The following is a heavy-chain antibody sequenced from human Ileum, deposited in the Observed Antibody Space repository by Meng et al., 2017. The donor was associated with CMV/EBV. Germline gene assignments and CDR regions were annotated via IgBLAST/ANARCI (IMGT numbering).Heavy chain of an antibody. V-gene: IGHV4-34*02. CDR3: ARGTSQAWELLHY. D-gene: IGHD2-15*01. Sequence: VQLKQLGARLFTPSETLSLTCGFYDESLSSYFGTWICQPPGKGLEWIGEIFHVGGTSYNPCLAGRATISVATYKKKFSLKLSSVTAADTAVYYCARGTSQAWELLHYWGQGTLVTVSS. J-gene: IGHJ4*02. CDR1: DESLSSYF. CDR2: IFHVGGT.